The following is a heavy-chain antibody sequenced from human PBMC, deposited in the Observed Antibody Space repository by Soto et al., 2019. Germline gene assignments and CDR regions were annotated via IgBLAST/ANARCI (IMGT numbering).Heavy chain of an antibody. Sequence: SETLSLTCTVSGGSISSYYCSWIRQPPGKGLEWIGYIYYSGSPNYNPSLKSRVTISVDTSKNQFSLKLSSVTAADTAVYYCASSNIAAAGFYYYGMDVWGRGTTVTVSS. D-gene: IGHD6-13*01. CDR3: ASSNIAAAGFYYYGMDV. CDR1: GGSISSYY. CDR2: IYYSGSP. J-gene: IGHJ6*02. V-gene: IGHV4-59*01.